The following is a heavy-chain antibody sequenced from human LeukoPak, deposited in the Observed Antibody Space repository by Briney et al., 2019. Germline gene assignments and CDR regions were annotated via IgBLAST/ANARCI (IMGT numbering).Heavy chain of an antibody. CDR1: GFTFSRYW. V-gene: IGHV3-7*05. D-gene: IGHD3-10*01. J-gene: IGHJ3*02. CDR2: IKHDGSQK. CDR3: ARDGMGGIKAFDI. Sequence: GGPLRLSCAAPGFTFSRYWMSWVRQAPGRGLEWVANIKHDGSQKYYVDSVKGRITISRDNAKNSLYLQMTSLRAEDTAVYYCARDGMGGIKAFDIWGQGTMVTVSS.